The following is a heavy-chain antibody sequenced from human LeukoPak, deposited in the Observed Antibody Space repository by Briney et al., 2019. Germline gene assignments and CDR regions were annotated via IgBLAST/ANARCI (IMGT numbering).Heavy chain of an antibody. CDR2: ISAYNGNT. D-gene: IGHD6-13*01. CDR3: ARADPGSSCGY. J-gene: IGHJ4*02. CDR1: GYTFTSYG. Sequence: ASVKVSCKASGYTFTSYGISWVRQAPGQGLEWMGWISAYNGNTNYAQKLQGRVTMTTDTSTSTAYMELSSLRSEDTAVYHCARADPGSSCGYWGQGTLVTVSS. V-gene: IGHV1-18*01.